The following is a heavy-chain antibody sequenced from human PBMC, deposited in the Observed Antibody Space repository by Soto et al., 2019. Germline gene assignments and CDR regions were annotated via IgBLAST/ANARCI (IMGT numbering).Heavy chain of an antibody. CDR1: GGTFSSYA. CDR2: IIPIFGTA. V-gene: IGHV1-69*12. CDR3: ARGGVKQWLGRVPLDY. D-gene: IGHD6-19*01. Sequence: QVQLVQSGAEVKKPGSSVKVSCKASGGTFSSYAISWVRQAPGQGLEWMGGIIPIFGTANYAQKFQGRVTITADESTSTDYMELGSLRSEDAAVYYCARGGVKQWLGRVPLDYWGQGTLVTVSS. J-gene: IGHJ4*02.